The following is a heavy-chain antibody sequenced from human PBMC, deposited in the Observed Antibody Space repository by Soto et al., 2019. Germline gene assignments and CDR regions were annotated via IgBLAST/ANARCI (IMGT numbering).Heavy chain of an antibody. Sequence: QEQLVESGGGGVQPGTSLRLSCAVPGGIFHGYGMHWVRQAPGKGLEWVAIIRVDGRDEEYADSVEGRFTISRDNSKNTLYLQMNTLGAEDTAVYYSARDGIGGTVFRGYLDYWGRGTVVTVSS. J-gene: IGHJ4*02. CDR2: IRVDGRDE. V-gene: IGHV3-33*01. D-gene: IGHD1-7*01. CDR3: ARDGIGGTVFRGYLDY. CDR1: GGIFHGYG.